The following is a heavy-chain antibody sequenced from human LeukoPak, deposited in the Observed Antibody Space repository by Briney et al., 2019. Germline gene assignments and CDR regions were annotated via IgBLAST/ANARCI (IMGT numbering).Heavy chain of an antibody. Sequence: GGSLRLSSAASGFSFSTHWMSWFRQAPGKGLEWVALIKQDGSVIHYVDSVKGRFTISRDNAKNSLSLQMNSLRADDTAVYYCAGDEGWTFDIWGQGTKVTVSS. CDR1: GFSFSTHW. J-gene: IGHJ3*02. V-gene: IGHV3-7*01. D-gene: IGHD5-24*01. CDR2: IKQDGSVI. CDR3: AGDEGWTFDI.